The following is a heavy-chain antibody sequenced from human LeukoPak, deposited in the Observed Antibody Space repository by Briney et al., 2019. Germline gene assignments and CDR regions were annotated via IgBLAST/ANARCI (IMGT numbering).Heavy chain of an antibody. Sequence: GESLKISCRASGYAFTNYWITWTRPMPAKGLEWMGVIDPSDSYTKYNPSFQGHVTISVDKSIDTAYLQWSGLKASDTAVYYCARQGGSPNWFDPWGQGTLVTVSS. CDR2: IDPSDSYT. D-gene: IGHD2-15*01. V-gene: IGHV5-10-1*01. CDR1: GYAFTNYW. CDR3: ARQGGSPNWFDP. J-gene: IGHJ5*02.